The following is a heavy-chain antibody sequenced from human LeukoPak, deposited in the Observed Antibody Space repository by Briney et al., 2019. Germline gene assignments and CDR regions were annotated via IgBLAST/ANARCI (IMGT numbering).Heavy chain of an antibody. D-gene: IGHD1-26*01. CDR2: SYYSGST. CDR1: GGSISSSSYY. Sequence: PSETLSLTCTVSGGSISSSSYYWGWIRQPPGKGLEWIGCSYYSGSTYYNPSLQSRVTISVDTSKNQFTLKLTAVTAHDTAVFYCARDRENWFDPWGQGTLVTVSS. CDR3: ARDRENWFDP. V-gene: IGHV4-39*06. J-gene: IGHJ5*02.